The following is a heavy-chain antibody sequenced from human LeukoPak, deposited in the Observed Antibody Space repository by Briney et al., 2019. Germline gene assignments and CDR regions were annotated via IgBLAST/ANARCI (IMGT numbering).Heavy chain of an antibody. CDR3: AKDRKYCSSTSCPYYFDY. CDR1: GFTFSSYA. J-gene: IGHJ4*02. D-gene: IGHD2-2*01. CDR2: ISGSGGST. Sequence: GGSLRLSCAASGFTFSSYAMSWIRQAPGKGLEWVSAISGSGGSTYYADSVKGRFTISRDNSKNTLYLQMNSLRAEDTAVYYCAKDRKYCSSTSCPYYFDYWGQGTLVTVSS. V-gene: IGHV3-23*01.